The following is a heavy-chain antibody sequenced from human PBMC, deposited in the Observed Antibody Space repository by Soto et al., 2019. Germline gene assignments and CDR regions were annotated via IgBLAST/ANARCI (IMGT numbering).Heavy chain of an antibody. V-gene: IGHV4-39*01. CDR2: IYYSGST. D-gene: IGHD6-25*01. CDR3: VRRGYNWQFSDY. J-gene: IGHJ4*02. Sequence: PSETLSLTCIVSGGSIISSSYCWFCIRQPPGKGLEWIGSIYYSGSTYYNPSLKSRVTISVDTSKNQFSLKLSSVTAADTAVYYCVRRGYNWQFSDYWGQGTLVTVSS. CDR1: GGSIISSSYC.